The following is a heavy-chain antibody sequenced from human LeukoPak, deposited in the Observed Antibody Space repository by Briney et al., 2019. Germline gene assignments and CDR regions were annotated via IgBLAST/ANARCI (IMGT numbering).Heavy chain of an antibody. Sequence: GGSLRLSCAASGFIFSTYVMSWARQAPGKGLEWVSSLTASGAGTYYADSVKGRFTTSRDNSKNTLYLQMNSLRAEDTAVYYCAKDYRPHDFWSGLVDYWGQGTLVTVSS. V-gene: IGHV3-23*01. J-gene: IGHJ4*02. D-gene: IGHD3-3*01. CDR1: GFIFSTYV. CDR2: LTASGAGT. CDR3: AKDYRPHDFWSGLVDY.